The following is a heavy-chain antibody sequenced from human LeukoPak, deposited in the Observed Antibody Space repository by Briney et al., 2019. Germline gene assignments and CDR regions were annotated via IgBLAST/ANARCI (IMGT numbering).Heavy chain of an antibody. D-gene: IGHD3-10*01. CDR3: ARAKVVRGVIHFDY. V-gene: IGHV1-3*01. CDR1: GYTFTSYA. J-gene: IGHJ4*02. CDR2: INAGNGNT. Sequence: EASVTVSCKASGYTFTSYAMHWVRQAPGQRLEWMGWINAGNGNTKYSQKFQGRVTITRDTSASTAYMELSSLRSEDTAVYYCARAKVVRGVIHFDYWGQGTPVTVSS.